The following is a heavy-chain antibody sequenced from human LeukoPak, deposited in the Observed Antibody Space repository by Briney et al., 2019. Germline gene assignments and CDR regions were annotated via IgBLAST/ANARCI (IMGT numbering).Heavy chain of an antibody. CDR3: EKDLMRPGYSYGLFDY. D-gene: IGHD5-18*01. CDR1: GFTFSSYA. J-gene: IGHJ4*02. Sequence: PGGSLRLSCAASGFTFSSYAMSWVRQAPGKGLEWVSAISGSGGSTYYADSVKGRFTISRDNSKNTLYLQMNSLRAEDTAVYYCEKDLMRPGYSYGLFDYWGQGTLVTVSS. V-gene: IGHV3-23*01. CDR2: ISGSGGST.